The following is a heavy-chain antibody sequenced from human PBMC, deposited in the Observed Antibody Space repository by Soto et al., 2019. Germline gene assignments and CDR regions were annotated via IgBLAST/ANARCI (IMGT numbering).Heavy chain of an antibody. CDR1: GFTFRSYA. CDR2: ISYDGGNK. D-gene: IGHD4-4*01. CDR3: ARAQDYRNRPSFDY. J-gene: IGHJ4*02. V-gene: IGHV3-30*04. Sequence: QSGGSLRLSCAASGFTFRSYAMHGVRQAPGKGLEWVAVISYDGGNKYYADSVKGRFTISRDNSKNTLYLQMNSLRAEDTAVYYCARAQDYRNRPSFDYWGQGTLVTVSS.